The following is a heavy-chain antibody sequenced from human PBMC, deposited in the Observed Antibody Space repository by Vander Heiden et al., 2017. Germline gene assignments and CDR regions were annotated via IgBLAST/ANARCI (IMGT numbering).Heavy chain of an antibody. D-gene: IGHD2-15*01. CDR2: ISAGGDGT. J-gene: IGHJ4*02. Sequence: EVQLLESGGGLVQPGWPLRLSCSASGFTFSGYAMSWVRQAPGKGLEWVSGISAGGDGTYYADAVKGRFTISRDISKKTLYLKMKSMRAEDTALYYFAKRDSALFYFDSWGQGTMVTVYS. CDR3: AKRDSALFYFDS. V-gene: IGHV3-23*01. CDR1: GFTFSGYA.